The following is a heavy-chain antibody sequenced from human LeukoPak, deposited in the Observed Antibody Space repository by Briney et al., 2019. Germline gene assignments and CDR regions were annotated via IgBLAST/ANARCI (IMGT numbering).Heavy chain of an antibody. CDR3: ATEVTSIVLDY. Sequence: ASVKVSCKASGGTFSSYAISWVRQAPGQGLEWMGRIIPILGIANYAQKFQGRVTITADKSTSTAYMELSSLRSEDTAVYYCATEVTSIVLDYWGQGTLVTVSS. CDR2: IIPILGIA. CDR1: GGTFSSYA. D-gene: IGHD2-21*02. J-gene: IGHJ4*02. V-gene: IGHV1-69*04.